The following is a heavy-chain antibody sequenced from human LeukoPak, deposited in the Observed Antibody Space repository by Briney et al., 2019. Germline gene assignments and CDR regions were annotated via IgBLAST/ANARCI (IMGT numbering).Heavy chain of an antibody. Sequence: GASVKVSCKASGYSFTAYVISWVRQAPGQGLEWMGWISTYNPNTNYAQKFQGRVTMTTDTSTSTVYMELRSLRSDDTAVYYCARSPARGYDILTNYNDYWGQGTLVTVFS. D-gene: IGHD3-9*01. CDR2: ISTYNPNT. CDR1: GYSFTAYV. J-gene: IGHJ4*02. V-gene: IGHV1-18*01. CDR3: ARSPARGYDILTNYNDY.